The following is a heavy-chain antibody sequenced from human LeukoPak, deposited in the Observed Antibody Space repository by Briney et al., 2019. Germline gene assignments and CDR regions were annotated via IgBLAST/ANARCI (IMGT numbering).Heavy chain of an antibody. J-gene: IGHJ6*03. CDR2: INSDGGST. V-gene: IGHV3-74*01. Sequence: GGSLRLSCAASGFTFTSYWMHWVRQAPGKGLVWVSRINSDGGSTNYADSVKGRFTISRDNAKNTLYLQMNSLRAGDTAVYYCARDGPHSSSAGGFDYYMDVWGKGTTVTVSS. CDR3: ARDGPHSSSAGGFDYYMDV. D-gene: IGHD6-6*01. CDR1: GFTFTSYW.